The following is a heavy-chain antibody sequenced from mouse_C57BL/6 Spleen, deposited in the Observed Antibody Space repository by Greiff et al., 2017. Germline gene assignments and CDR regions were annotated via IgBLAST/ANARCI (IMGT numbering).Heavy chain of an antibody. CDR3: AITTHNYFDY. J-gene: IGHJ2*01. CDR2: IYPYNGGS. Sequence: EVKLQESGPELVKPGASVKIFCKASGYSFTGYYMHWVKQSHGNILDWIGYIYPYNGGSSYNQKFKGKATLTVDKSSSTAYMELRSLTSEDSAVYYCAITTHNYFDYWGQGTTLTVSS. D-gene: IGHD1-1*01. CDR1: GYSFTGYY. V-gene: IGHV1-31*01.